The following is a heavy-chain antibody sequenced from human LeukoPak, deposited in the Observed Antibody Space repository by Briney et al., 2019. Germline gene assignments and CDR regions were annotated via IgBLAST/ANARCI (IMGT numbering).Heavy chain of an antibody. Sequence: SETLSLTCTVSGGSVDSTTYSWGWIRRPPGKGLDWIGSKYYSETTYYSPSLKSRVTISVDTSKNQFSLRLTSVTAADTAVYYCARHWWFGAYDGFDIWGQGTMVTVSS. CDR1: GGSVDSTTYS. J-gene: IGHJ3*02. CDR2: KYYSETT. D-gene: IGHD3-10*01. CDR3: ARHWWFGAYDGFDI. V-gene: IGHV4-39*01.